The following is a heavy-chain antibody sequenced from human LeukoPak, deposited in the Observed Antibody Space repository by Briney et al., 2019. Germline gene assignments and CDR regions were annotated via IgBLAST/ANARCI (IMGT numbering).Heavy chain of an antibody. V-gene: IGHV4-59*08. D-gene: IGHD6-19*01. CDR3: ARGSSGWYGEAGY. J-gene: IGHJ4*02. CDR1: GGSISSYY. CDR2: IYYSGST. Sequence: PSETLSLTCTVSGGSISSYYWSWIRQPPGKGLEWIGYIYYSGSTNYNPSLKSRVTISVDTSKNQFSLKLSSVTAADTAVYYCARGSSGWYGEAGYWGQGTLVTVSS.